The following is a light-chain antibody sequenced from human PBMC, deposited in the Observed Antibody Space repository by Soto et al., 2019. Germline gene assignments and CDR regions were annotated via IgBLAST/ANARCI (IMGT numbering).Light chain of an antibody. J-gene: IGLJ2*01. CDR3: CSYATSTTFKV. V-gene: IGLV2-23*01. CDR1: SSDIGGDYV. CDR2: EGS. Sequence: QSVLTQPPSVSGSPGQWITISCTGTSSDIGGDYVVSWYQQHPGKAPKLMIYEGSRRPSGVSNRFSGSKSGNTASLTITGLQAEDEADYYCCSYATSTTFKVFGGGTKLTVL.